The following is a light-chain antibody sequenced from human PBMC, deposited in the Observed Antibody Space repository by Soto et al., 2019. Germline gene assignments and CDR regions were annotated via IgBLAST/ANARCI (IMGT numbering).Light chain of an antibody. CDR3: QQYYRYPWM. Sequence: DIQMTQSPSTLSASVGDRVTITCRASQTINSFLAWYQQTPGKAPKLLIYDASSLQSGVPSRFSGGGSGTEFTLTISSLQPDDFATFHCQQYYRYPWMFGQGTKVEIK. J-gene: IGKJ1*01. V-gene: IGKV1-5*01. CDR2: DAS. CDR1: QTINSF.